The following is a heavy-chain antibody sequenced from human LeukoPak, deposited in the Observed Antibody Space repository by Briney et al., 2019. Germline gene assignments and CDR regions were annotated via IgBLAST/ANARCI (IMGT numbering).Heavy chain of an antibody. CDR2: ISAYNGNT. CDR3: ARAVTTDYKDAFDI. J-gene: IGHJ3*02. V-gene: IGHV1-18*01. Sequence: ASVKVSCKASGYTLTSYGISWVRQAPGQGLEWMGWISAYNGNTNYAQKLQGRVTMTTDTSTSTAYMELRSLRSDDTAVYFCARAVTTDYKDAFDIWGQGTMVTVSS. D-gene: IGHD4-17*01. CDR1: GYTLTSYG.